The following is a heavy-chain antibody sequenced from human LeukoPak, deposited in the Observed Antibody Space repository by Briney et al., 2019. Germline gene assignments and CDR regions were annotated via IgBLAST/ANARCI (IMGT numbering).Heavy chain of an antibody. CDR1: GFTFSNFW. D-gene: IGHD3-10*01. J-gene: IGHJ1*01. Sequence: GGSLRLSCAASGFTFSNFWMHWVRQAPGKGLVWVALIYGDGSFTRYADSVKGRFTISRDNAKNTVYLQMNSLRAEDTAVYYCVKDRGSGSGSYYHFQYWGQGTLVTVSS. V-gene: IGHV3-74*01. CDR3: VKDRGSGSGSYYHFQY. CDR2: IYGDGSFT.